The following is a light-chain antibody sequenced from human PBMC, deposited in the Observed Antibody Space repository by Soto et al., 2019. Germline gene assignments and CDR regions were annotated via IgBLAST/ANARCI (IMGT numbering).Light chain of an antibody. CDR1: QSLLHITGETF. J-gene: IGKJ5*01. V-gene: IGKV2D-29*02. CDR3: MQSTQLPPT. CDR2: EVS. Sequence: DVVMTQTPLSLSVSPGQPSSISCKSSQSLLHITGETFLFWYLQKPGQSPQLLIYEVSTRVSGVPDRFSGSGSGTDFTLEISRVETDDVGIYYCMQSTQLPPTFGQGTRLAI.